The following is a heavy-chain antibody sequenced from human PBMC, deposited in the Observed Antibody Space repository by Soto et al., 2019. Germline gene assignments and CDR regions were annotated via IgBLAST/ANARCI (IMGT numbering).Heavy chain of an antibody. Sequence: APVKGSCKASGGTFSTFGISWVRQAPGQGLEWMGGIIPFFGTARYSQKFEDRITITADESTNTVYMDLRSLTSEDTAVYYCAKSAPMDARDKYYYDFWCQGALVTVSS. V-gene: IGHV1-69*13. CDR1: GGTFSTFG. CDR3: AKSAPMDARDKYYYDF. J-gene: IGHJ4*02. D-gene: IGHD3-16*01. CDR2: IIPFFGTA.